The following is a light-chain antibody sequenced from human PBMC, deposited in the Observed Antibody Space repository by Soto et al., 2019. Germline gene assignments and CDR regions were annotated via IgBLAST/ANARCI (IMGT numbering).Light chain of an antibody. CDR2: GAS. CDR1: QSVSSSY. J-gene: IGKJ1*01. Sequence: EIVLTQSPGTLSLSPGERATLSCRASQSVSSSYLAWYQQKPGQAPRLLIYGASSRATGIPDRFRGSGSGTDVTLTISRLEPEDFAVYYCQQYGSSPPTFGQGTKVEIK. CDR3: QQYGSSPPT. V-gene: IGKV3-20*01.